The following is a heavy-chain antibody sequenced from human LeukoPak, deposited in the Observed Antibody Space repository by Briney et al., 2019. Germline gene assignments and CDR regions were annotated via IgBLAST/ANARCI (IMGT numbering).Heavy chain of an antibody. D-gene: IGHD3-22*01. V-gene: IGHV3-33*01. CDR3: ASLVYYDSSGSDY. Sequence: PGRSLRLSCAASGFTFSSYGMHWVRQAPGKGLEWVAVIWYDGSNKCYADSVKGRFTISRDNSKNTLYLQMNSLRAEDTAVYYCASLVYYDSSGSDYWGQGTLVTVSS. CDR2: IWYDGSNK. CDR1: GFTFSSYG. J-gene: IGHJ4*02.